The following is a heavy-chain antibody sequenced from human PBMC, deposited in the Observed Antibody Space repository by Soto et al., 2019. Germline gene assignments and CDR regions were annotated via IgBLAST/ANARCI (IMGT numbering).Heavy chain of an antibody. CDR2: IYYIGTP. Sequence: QVQLQESGPGLVKPSETLSLTCTVSDDSVNSGNYYWSWIRQPPGKGLEWIGNIYYIGTPNYNPSLKRRVTISVNTSKNQFSLKVTSVTAADTAVYYCAREEKQLARYGGDFDYWGQGILVTVSS. D-gene: IGHD6-13*01. J-gene: IGHJ4*02. V-gene: IGHV4-61*01. CDR3: AREEKQLARYGGDFDY. CDR1: DDSVNSGNYY.